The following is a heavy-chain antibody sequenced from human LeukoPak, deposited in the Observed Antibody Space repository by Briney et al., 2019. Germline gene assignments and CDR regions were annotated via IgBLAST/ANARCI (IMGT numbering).Heavy chain of an antibody. CDR2: ISTSSSYI. CDR1: GFTFNRFT. D-gene: IGHD6-19*01. J-gene: IGHJ4*02. V-gene: IGHV3-21*01. CDR3: ARVSAHAGIAVAASDY. Sequence: GSLRLSCAASGFTFNRFTMNWVRQAPGKGLEWVSSISTSSSYIYYADSVKGRFTISRHNAKNSLYLQLNSLRVEDTALYYCARVSAHAGIAVAASDYWGQGTLVTVSS.